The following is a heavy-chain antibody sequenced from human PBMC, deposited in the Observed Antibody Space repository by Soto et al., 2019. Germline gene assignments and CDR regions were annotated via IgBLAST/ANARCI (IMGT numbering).Heavy chain of an antibody. CDR2: MYYNGNI. J-gene: IGHJ5*02. V-gene: IGHV4-59*01. D-gene: IGHD3-16*01. CDR3: ASGGNWFDP. Sequence: SETLSLTCNVSGGSISNYYWTWVRQSPEKGLEWIGYMYYNGNINYNPSLKSRVTISIDTSKNQFSLTLKSVTAADTAVYYCASGGNWFDPWGQGVLATSPQ. CDR1: GGSISNYY.